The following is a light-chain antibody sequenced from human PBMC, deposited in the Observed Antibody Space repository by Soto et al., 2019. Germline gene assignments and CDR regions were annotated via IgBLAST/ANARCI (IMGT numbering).Light chain of an antibody. Sequence: EIVMTQSPATLSVSPGGRATLSCRASQSISDTLAWYQQKPGQAPRLLIYSASRRATGFPARFSGSGSGTDFTLTISSLQSEDFAVYYCQQYDNWPRTFGQGTKVDI. J-gene: IGKJ1*01. CDR1: QSISDT. V-gene: IGKV3-15*01. CDR3: QQYDNWPRT. CDR2: SAS.